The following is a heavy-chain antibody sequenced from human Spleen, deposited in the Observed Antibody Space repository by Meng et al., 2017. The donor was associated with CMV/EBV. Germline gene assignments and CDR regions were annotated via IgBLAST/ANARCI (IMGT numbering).Heavy chain of an antibody. D-gene: IGHD3-10*01. CDR3: ARILWFGELHYYFHY. Sequence: PSDARSSTDTVSCGFIRCYYWRVSWNPAGNGLWLIGIISTNGSTNYNPSLKSRCTMAVDTSKNQFSMKLSSVTAEDTAVYYCARILWFGELHYYFHYWGQGTLVTVSS. V-gene: IGHV4-4*07. CDR2: ISTNGST. J-gene: IGHJ4*02. CDR1: CGFIRCYY.